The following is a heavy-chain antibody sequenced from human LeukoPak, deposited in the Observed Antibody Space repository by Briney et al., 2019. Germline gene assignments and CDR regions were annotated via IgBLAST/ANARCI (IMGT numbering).Heavy chain of an antibody. Sequence: PGGSLRLSCAASGFTFSSYSMNWVRQAPGKGLEWVSSISSSSSYIYYADSVKGRFTISRDNAKNSLYLQMSSLRAEDTAVYYCARAQWLVPTDDYWGQGTLVTVSS. CDR3: ARAQWLVPTDDY. D-gene: IGHD6-19*01. V-gene: IGHV3-21*01. CDR1: GFTFSSYS. CDR2: ISSSSSYI. J-gene: IGHJ4*02.